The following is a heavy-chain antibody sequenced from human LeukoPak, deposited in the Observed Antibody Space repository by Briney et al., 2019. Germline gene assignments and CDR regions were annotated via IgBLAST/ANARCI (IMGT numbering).Heavy chain of an antibody. CDR1: GFTFSRYW. CDR2: INNDGSGT. D-gene: IGHD3-16*01. J-gene: IGHJ3*01. Sequence: GGSLRLSCAASGFTFSRYWMHWVRQAPGKGLVWVSRINNDGSGTIYADSVKGRFTISRDNAKNTMYLEVSSLRVEDTAVYYCARGGGDHAFDVWGQGTLVTVSS. V-gene: IGHV3-74*01. CDR3: ARGGGDHAFDV.